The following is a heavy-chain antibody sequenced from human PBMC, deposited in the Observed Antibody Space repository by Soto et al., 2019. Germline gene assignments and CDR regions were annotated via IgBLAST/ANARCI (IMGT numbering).Heavy chain of an antibody. CDR1: GFTFTSSA. Sequence: SVKVSCKASGFTFTSSAVQWVRQARGQRLEWIGWIVVGSGNTNYAQKFQERVTITRDMSTSTAYMELSSLRSEDTAVYYCAAMDCSGGSCYSAYFDYSGQGTLVTVP. V-gene: IGHV1-58*01. CDR2: IVVGSGNT. CDR3: AAMDCSGGSCYSAYFDY. J-gene: IGHJ4*02. D-gene: IGHD2-15*01.